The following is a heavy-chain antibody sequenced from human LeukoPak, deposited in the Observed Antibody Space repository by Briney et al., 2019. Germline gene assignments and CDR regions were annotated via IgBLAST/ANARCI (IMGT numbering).Heavy chain of an antibody. D-gene: IGHD3-22*01. J-gene: IGHJ4*02. CDR2: IYYSGST. CDR3: AGAYYYDSSGYYGPPDY. V-gene: IGHV4-59*01. Sequence: PSETLSLTCTVSGGSISSYYWSWIRQPPGKGMEWIGYIYYSGSTNYNPSLKSRVPISVDTSKNQFSLKLSSVTAADTAVYYCAGAYYYDSSGYYGPPDYWGQGTLVTVSS. CDR1: GGSISSYY.